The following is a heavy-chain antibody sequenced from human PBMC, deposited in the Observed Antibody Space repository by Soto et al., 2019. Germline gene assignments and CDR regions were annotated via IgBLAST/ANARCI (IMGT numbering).Heavy chain of an antibody. CDR3: TRANWDSEY. Sequence: PSETLSLTCSVSGGSISNHYWSWIRQPPGKGLEWIGYIYYNGNTNYNPSLKSRVTMSVDTSRNQISPKLTTVTAADTAVYYCTRANWDSEYWGQGTLVTVSS. J-gene: IGHJ4*02. CDR2: IYYNGNT. CDR1: GGSISNHY. D-gene: IGHD7-27*01. V-gene: IGHV4-59*11.